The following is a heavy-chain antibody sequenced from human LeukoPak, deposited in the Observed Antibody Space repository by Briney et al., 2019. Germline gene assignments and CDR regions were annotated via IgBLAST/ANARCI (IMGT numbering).Heavy chain of an antibody. J-gene: IGHJ4*02. D-gene: IGHD6-6*01. CDR1: GYRFISFW. Sequence: GGSLKISWKGFGYRFISFWIGWVPQMPGKGLGGVGIIYAGDSDTRYSPSFQGQVTISADKSISTAYLQWSSLKASDTAMYYCARQEYSSSCGDYWGQGTLVTVSS. V-gene: IGHV5-51*01. CDR3: ARQEYSSSCGDY. CDR2: IYAGDSDT.